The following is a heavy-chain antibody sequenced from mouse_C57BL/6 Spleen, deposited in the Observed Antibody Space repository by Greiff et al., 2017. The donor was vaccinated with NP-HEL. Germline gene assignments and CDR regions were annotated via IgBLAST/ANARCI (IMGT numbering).Heavy chain of an antibody. CDR1: GFSFTSYA. D-gene: IGHD1-1*02. V-gene: IGHV2-9-1*01. Sequence: QVQLKESGPGLVAPSQSLSITCTVSGFSFTSYAISWVRQPHGKGLEWLGVIWTGGGTTYYSALISSLSINKDNSKSQVILKMNSLQTDDTARYYCARIGSRYAMDYWGQGTSVTVSS. CDR3: ARIGSRYAMDY. CDR2: IWTGGGT. J-gene: IGHJ4*01.